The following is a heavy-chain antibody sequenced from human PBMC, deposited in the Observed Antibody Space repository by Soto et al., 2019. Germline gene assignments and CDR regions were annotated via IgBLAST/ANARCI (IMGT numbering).Heavy chain of an antibody. CDR1: GGSCSNFG. J-gene: IGHJ4*02. Sequence: GXSGKLSCRASGGSCSNFGISWVRQAPGQGLEWMGGIVPVFGRPNYAQRFRGRLTITADESTSTGYMELISLRSDDTAVYYCAREGSGYNFWGQGTQVTVSS. CDR3: AREGSGYNF. CDR2: IVPVFGRP. V-gene: IGHV1-69*13. D-gene: IGHD5-12*01.